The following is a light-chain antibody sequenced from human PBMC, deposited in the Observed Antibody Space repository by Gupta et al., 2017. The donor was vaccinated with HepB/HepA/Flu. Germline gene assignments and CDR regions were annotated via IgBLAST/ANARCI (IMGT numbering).Light chain of an antibody. J-gene: IGKJ1*01. CDR2: KSS. V-gene: IGKV2-24*01. CDR1: QSLVHSDGDSY. Sequence: DIVMTQTPLSSPVSVGQPASISCRSSQSLVHSDGDSYLSWLQQRPGQPPRLLIYKSSNRFSGVPDRFSGSGAGTHFTLKISRVEAEDVGTYYCRQGREFPWTFGQGTKVEIK. CDR3: RQGREFPWT.